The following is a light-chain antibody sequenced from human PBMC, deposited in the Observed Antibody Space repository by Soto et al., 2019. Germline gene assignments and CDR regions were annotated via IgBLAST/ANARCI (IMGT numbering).Light chain of an antibody. CDR1: SSDVGAYNY. J-gene: IGLJ2*01. Sequence: QSVLTQPASVSGSPGQSITISCTGTSSDVGAYNYVSWYQQYPGKAPKLMIYEVSNRPSGISNRFSGSKSDNTASLTISGLQTEDEADYYCSSYSSSATLFGGGTKLTVL. V-gene: IGLV2-14*01. CDR3: SSYSSSATL. CDR2: EVS.